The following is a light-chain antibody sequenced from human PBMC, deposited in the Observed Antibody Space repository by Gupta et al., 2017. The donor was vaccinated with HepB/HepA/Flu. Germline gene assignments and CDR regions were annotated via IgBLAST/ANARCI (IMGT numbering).Light chain of an antibody. J-gene: IGLJ2*01. Sequence: LLTQPPSASGTPGQRVTISCSGSTSNIGVNTVNWYQHLPGSAPKLLIYHNDQQPSGVPDRFSASKSGTSASLAISALQSGDEGDYYCAAWHDSVDAPVFGGGTKLTVL. CDR1: TSNIGVNT. CDR2: HND. CDR3: AAWHDSVDAPV. V-gene: IGLV1-44*01.